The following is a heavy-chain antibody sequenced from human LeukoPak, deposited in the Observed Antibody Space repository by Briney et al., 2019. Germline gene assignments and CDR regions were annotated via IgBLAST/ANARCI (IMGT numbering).Heavy chain of an antibody. CDR2: IWYDGSNK. CDR3: ARASAGPFPLDY. CDR1: GFIFSNYG. V-gene: IGHV3-33*01. D-gene: IGHD6-13*01. J-gene: IGHJ4*02. Sequence: GGSLRLSCAASGFIFSNYGMHWVRQAPGKGLEWVAVIWYDGSNKYYADSVKGRFTISRDKSKNTMDLQMNSPRAEDTAVYYCARASAGPFPLDYWGQGTLVTVSS.